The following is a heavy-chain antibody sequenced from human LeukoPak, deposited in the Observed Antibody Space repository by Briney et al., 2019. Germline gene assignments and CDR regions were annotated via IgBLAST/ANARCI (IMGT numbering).Heavy chain of an antibody. CDR2: ISGNGDIT. D-gene: IGHD5-12*01. CDR3: AKDDAWLRFLY. J-gene: IGHJ4*02. Sequence: GGSLRLSCAASGFTFSNHGMNWVRQAPGKGLEWVSGISGNGDITYYADSVRGRFTISRDNSKNTLYLQMNSLRAEDTAIYYCAKDDAWLRFLYWGQGTLVTVSS. CDR1: GFTFSNHG. V-gene: IGHV3-23*01.